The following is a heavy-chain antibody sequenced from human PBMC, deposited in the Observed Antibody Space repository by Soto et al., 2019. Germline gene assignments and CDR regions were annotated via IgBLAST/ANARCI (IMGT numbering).Heavy chain of an antibody. CDR1: GGSISSYY. Sequence: SETLSLTCTVSGGSISSYYWSWIRQPPGKGLEWIGYIYYSGSTNYNPSLKSRVTISVDTSKNQFSLRLTSVTAADSAVYFCAREPYLPKARNDFWGQGTLVTVS. CDR3: AREPYLPKARNDF. V-gene: IGHV4-59*12. CDR2: IYYSGST. J-gene: IGHJ4*02.